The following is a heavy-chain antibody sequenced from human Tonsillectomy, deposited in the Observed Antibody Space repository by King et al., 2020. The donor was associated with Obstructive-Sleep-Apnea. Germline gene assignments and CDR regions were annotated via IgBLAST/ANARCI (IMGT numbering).Heavy chain of an antibody. Sequence: LQLQESGPGLLKPSETLSLTCTVSGGSISSSRYYWGWIRQPPGKGLEWIGNIYYSGSTYYNPSLKSRVTISVDTSKNQLSLKLSSVTAADTAVYYCARGRDILTEDAFDIWGQGTMVTVSS. V-gene: IGHV4-39*07. J-gene: IGHJ3*02. D-gene: IGHD3-9*01. CDR1: GGSISSSRYY. CDR2: IYYSGST. CDR3: ARGRDILTEDAFDI.